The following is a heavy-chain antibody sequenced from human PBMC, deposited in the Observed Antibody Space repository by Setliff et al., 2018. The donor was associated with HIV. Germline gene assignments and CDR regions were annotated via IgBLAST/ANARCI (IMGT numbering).Heavy chain of an antibody. CDR3: ARQSSGSPEYFQH. V-gene: IGHV4-38-2*01. Sequence: SETLSLTCAVSGYSISSGFYWGWIRQPPGKGLEWIGTICHSGSTCYNPSLKSRVTISVDTSKNQFSLKVSSVTAADTAVYYCARQSSGSPEYFQHWGQGTLVTVSS. CDR1: GYSISSGFY. D-gene: IGHD1-26*01. CDR2: ICHSGST. J-gene: IGHJ1*01.